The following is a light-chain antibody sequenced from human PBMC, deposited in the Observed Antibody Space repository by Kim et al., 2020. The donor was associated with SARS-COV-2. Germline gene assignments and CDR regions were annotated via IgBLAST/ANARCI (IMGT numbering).Light chain of an antibody. Sequence: SVSPGQTAIIACSGYTLGDKNACWYQQKSGQSPVLVIYQNNKRPSGIPERFSGFNSGNTATLTISETQAMDEAGYYCQAWDGSTVVFGGGTQLTVL. J-gene: IGLJ2*01. V-gene: IGLV3-1*01. CDR1: TLGDKN. CDR2: QNN. CDR3: QAWDGSTVV.